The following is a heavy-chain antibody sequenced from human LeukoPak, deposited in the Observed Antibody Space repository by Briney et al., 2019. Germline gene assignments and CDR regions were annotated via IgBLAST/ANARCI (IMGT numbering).Heavy chain of an antibody. V-gene: IGHV3-30*03. CDR2: LSYDGSYR. Sequence: GRSLRLSCAASGFTFSSFGMHWVRQAPGKGLEWVAVLSYDGSYRYYADSVKGRFTISRDNSKNTLYLQMNSLRAEDTAVYYCASYYDSSGYFDAFDIWGQGTMVTVSS. CDR1: GFTFSSFG. J-gene: IGHJ3*02. D-gene: IGHD3-22*01. CDR3: ASYYDSSGYFDAFDI.